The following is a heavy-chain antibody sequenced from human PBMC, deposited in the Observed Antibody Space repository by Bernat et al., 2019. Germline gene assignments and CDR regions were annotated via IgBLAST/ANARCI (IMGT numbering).Heavy chain of an antibody. CDR1: GFTFSDYY. Sequence: VQLVESGGGLVKPGGSLRLSCAASGFTFSDYYMSWIRQAPGKGLEWVSAVSGSGGSTYYADSVKGRFTISRDNSKNTLYLQMNSLRAEDTAVYYCAKGGNLAAFDIWGQGTMVTVSS. CDR2: VSGSGGST. J-gene: IGHJ3*02. D-gene: IGHD4-23*01. V-gene: IGHV3-23*04. CDR3: AKGGNLAAFDI.